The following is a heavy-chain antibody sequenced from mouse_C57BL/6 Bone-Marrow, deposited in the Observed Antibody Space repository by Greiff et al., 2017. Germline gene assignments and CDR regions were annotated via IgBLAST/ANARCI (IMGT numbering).Heavy chain of an antibody. J-gene: IGHJ4*01. Sequence: VQLQQSGAELVRPGASVKLSCKASGYTFTDYYINWVKQRPGQGLEWIARIYPGSGSPYYNEKFKGKATLTAEKSSITASLHLSSLTSEDTAVYYCTTIWVITTVVATDYAMDYWGQGTSVTVSS. D-gene: IGHD1-1*01. CDR3: TTIWVITTVVATDYAMDY. V-gene: IGHV1-76*01. CDR1: GYTFTDYY. CDR2: IYPGSGSP.